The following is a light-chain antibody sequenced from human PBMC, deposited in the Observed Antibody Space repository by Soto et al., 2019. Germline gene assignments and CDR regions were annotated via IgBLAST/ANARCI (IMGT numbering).Light chain of an antibody. V-gene: IGKV1-33*01. Sequence: DIQMTHSTSSMSTSVRDRVTIPCQASQNINNYLNWDQQKPGTAPXLLIYDASNLEAGVPSRFRGSGSGTDFTFTISRLQPEDIATYYCQQYENLPTFGQGTRLEIK. CDR1: QNINNY. CDR3: QQYENLPT. J-gene: IGKJ5*01. CDR2: DAS.